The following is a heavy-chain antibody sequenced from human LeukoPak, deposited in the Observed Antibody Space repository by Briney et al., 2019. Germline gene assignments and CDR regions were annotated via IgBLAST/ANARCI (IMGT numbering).Heavy chain of an antibody. D-gene: IGHD2/OR15-2a*01. CDR1: VYTFTIYS. J-gene: IGHJ4*02. CDR2: ISAYNGNT. CDR3: GSEEWNVFINYFPTC. V-gene: IGHV1-18*01. Sequence: ASVKVSCKPSVYTFTIYSITSVRQAPGQGLEWMGWISAYNGNTNYAQKRRGRVTMTTDTSTRTAYTELRGLRSDDTVVDYCGSEEWNVFINYFPTCWGQGTLVTVSS.